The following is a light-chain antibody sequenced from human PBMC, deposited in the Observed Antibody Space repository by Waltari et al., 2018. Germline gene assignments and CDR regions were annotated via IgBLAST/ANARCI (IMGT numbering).Light chain of an antibody. CDR2: KVS. Sequence: DVVMTQSPLSLPVTLGQPASISCTSSQSLVHSDGNTYLNWSQQRPGQPPRRLIYKVSNRGSGVPERFSGSGSGTDFTLKITRVEAEDVGVYYCMQGTHWPPITFGQGTRLEIK. V-gene: IGKV2-30*02. CDR1: QSLVHSDGNTY. J-gene: IGKJ5*01. CDR3: MQGTHWPPIT.